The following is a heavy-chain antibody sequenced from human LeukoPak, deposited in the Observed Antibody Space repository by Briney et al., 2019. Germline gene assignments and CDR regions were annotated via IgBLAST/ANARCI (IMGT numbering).Heavy chain of an antibody. CDR2: IYSGGST. V-gene: IGHV3-53*01. CDR1: GFTVSSNY. Sequence: GGSLRLSCAASGFTVSSNYMSWVRQAPGKGLEWVSVIYSGGSTYYADSVKGRFTISRDNSKNTLYLQMNSLRAEDTAVYYCARDHLDTAMARYFDLWGRGTLVTVSS. J-gene: IGHJ2*01. CDR3: ARDHLDTAMARYFDL. D-gene: IGHD5-18*01.